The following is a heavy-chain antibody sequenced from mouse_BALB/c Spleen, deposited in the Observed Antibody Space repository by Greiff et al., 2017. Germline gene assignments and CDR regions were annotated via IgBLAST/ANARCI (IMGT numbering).Heavy chain of an antibody. V-gene: IGHV5-17*02. CDR2: ISSGSSTI. Sequence: EVKLVESGGGLVQPGGSRKLSCAASGFTFSSFGMHWVRQAPEKGLEWVAYISSGSSTIYYADTVKGRFTISRDNPKNTLFLQMTSLRSEDTAMYYCARELRLRFDYWGQGTTLTVSS. CDR3: ARELRLRFDY. D-gene: IGHD1-2*01. CDR1: GFTFSSFG. J-gene: IGHJ2*01.